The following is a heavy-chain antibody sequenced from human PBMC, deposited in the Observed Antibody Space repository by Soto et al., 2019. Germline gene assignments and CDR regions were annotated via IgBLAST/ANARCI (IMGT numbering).Heavy chain of an antibody. CDR3: ASLDSGGSGGGGDY. CDR1: GDSVSSNSAA. J-gene: IGHJ4*02. V-gene: IGHV6-1*01. CDR2: TYYRSKWYN. D-gene: IGHD6-19*01. Sequence: SQTLSLTCXISGDSVSSNSAAWNWIRQSPSRGLEWLGRTYYRSKWYNDYAVSVKSRITINPDTSKNHFSLQLKSVTPEDTALHYCASLDSGGSGGGGDYWGQGTLVTVSS.